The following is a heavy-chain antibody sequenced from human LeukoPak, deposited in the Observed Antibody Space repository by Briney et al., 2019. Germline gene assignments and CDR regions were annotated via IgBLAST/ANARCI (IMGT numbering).Heavy chain of an antibody. CDR3: ARLSNYYDSSGYNLGFDY. J-gene: IGHJ4*02. Sequence: SETLSLTCAVSGGSIINNNWWSWVRQPPGKGLEWIGEIYHSGSTKYNPSLKSRLTISIDTSKNQFSLKLSSVTAADTAVYYCARLSNYYDSSGYNLGFDYWGQGTLVTVSP. CDR1: GGSIINNNW. V-gene: IGHV4-4*02. CDR2: IYHSGST. D-gene: IGHD3-22*01.